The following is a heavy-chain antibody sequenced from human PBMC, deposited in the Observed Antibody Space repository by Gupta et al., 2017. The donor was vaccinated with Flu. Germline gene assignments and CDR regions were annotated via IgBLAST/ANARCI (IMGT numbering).Heavy chain of an antibody. Sequence: VQLVESGGGVVQPGRSLRLSCAASGFTFSSYGMHWVRQAPGKGLEWVAVIWYDGSNKYYADSVKGRFTISRDNSKNTLYLQMNSLRAEDTAVYYCASGTGYSSGWYLHFGYWGQGTLVTVSS. CDR2: IWYDGSNK. CDR1: GFTFSSYG. V-gene: IGHV3-33*01. CDR3: ASGTGYSSGWYLHFGY. D-gene: IGHD6-19*01. J-gene: IGHJ4*02.